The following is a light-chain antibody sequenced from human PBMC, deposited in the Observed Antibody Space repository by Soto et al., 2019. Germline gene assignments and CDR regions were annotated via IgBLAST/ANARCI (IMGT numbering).Light chain of an antibody. CDR1: SSDVGGYNY. CDR2: GVS. CDR3: SSYTSYTTLWV. J-gene: IGLJ3*02. Sequence: QSALTQPASVSGSPGQSITISCTGTSSDVGGYNYVSWYQQHPGKAPKLMIYGVSNRPSGVSNRFSGSKSGSAASLTISGLQAEDEADYYCSSYTSYTTLWVFGGETKLTVL. V-gene: IGLV2-14*01.